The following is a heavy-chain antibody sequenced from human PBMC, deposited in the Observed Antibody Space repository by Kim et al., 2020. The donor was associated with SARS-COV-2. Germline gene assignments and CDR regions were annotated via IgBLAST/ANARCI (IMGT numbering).Heavy chain of an antibody. CDR1: GFTFSSYD. CDR3: ARGKVYAYDFWSGYMGTGYYFDY. V-gene: IGHV3-13*05. CDR2: IGTAGDP. J-gene: IGHJ4*02. D-gene: IGHD3-3*01. Sequence: GGSLRLSCAASGFTFSSYDMHWVRQATGKGLEWVSAIGTAGDPYYPGSVKGRFTISRENAKNSLYLQMNSLRAGDTAVYYCARGKVYAYDFWSGYMGTGYYFDYWGQGTLVTVSS.